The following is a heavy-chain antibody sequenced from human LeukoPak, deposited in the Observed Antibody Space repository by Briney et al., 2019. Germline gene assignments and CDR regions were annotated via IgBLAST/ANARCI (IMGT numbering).Heavy chain of an antibody. CDR3: ARDWGSSGYLDY. Sequence: IPGGSLRLSCAASGFTFSSYAMHWVRQAPGQRLEWMGWINAGNGNTKYSQKFQGRVTITRDTSASTAYMELSSLRSEDTAVYYCARDWGSSGYLDYWGQGTLVTVSS. D-gene: IGHD3-22*01. CDR2: INAGNGNT. V-gene: IGHV1-3*01. J-gene: IGHJ4*02. CDR1: GFTFSSYA.